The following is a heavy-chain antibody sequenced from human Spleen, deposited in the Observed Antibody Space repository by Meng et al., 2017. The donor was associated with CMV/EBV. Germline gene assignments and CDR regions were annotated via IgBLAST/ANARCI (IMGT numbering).Heavy chain of an antibody. J-gene: IGHJ5*02. CDR2: ISSSSSYI. CDR3: ARTKLRYFDWLSYNWFDP. V-gene: IGHV3-21*01. CDR1: GFTFSSYS. Sequence: EVQLVESGGGLVKPGGSLRLSCAASGFTFSSYSMNWVRQAPGKGLEWVSSISSSSSYIYYAGSVKGRFTISRDNAKNSLYLQMNSLRAEDTAVYYCARTKLRYFDWLSYNWFDPWGQGTLVTVSS. D-gene: IGHD3-9*01.